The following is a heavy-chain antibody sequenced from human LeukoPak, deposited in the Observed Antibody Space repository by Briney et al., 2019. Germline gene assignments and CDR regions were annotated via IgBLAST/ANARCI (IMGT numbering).Heavy chain of an antibody. J-gene: IGHJ3*02. CDR1: GFTFSNYG. CDR3: ARSNQLPFDDAFDI. V-gene: IGHV3-30*19. Sequence: GGSLGLSCAASGFTFSNYGMHWVRQAPGKGLEWVAVISYDGSNKYYADSVKGRFTISRDNSKNTLYLQMNSLRAEDTAVYYCARSNQLPFDDAFDIWGQGTMVTVSS. D-gene: IGHD2-2*01. CDR2: ISYDGSNK.